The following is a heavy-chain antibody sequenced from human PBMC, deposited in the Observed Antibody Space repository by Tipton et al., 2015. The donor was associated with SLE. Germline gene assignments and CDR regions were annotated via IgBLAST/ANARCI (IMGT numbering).Heavy chain of an antibody. CDR1: GGSISSYY. Sequence: TLSLTCTVSGGSISSYYWSWIRQPPGKGLEWIGNIYYRGTTNYNPSLKSRVTISIDTSKNQFSLRLTSLTAADTAVYYCARVVYSFSDAFDIWGQGTLVTVSS. J-gene: IGHJ3*02. CDR2: IYYRGTT. V-gene: IGHV4-59*01. CDR3: ARVVYSFSDAFDI. D-gene: IGHD6-13*01.